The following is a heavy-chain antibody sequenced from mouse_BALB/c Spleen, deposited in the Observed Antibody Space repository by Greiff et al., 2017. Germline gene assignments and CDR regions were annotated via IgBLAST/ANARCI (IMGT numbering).Heavy chain of an antibody. Sequence: EVQLVESGGGLVQPGGSLRLSCATSGFTFTDYYMSWVRQPPGKALEWLGFIRNKANGYTTEYSASVKGRFTISRDNSQSILYLQMNTLRAEDSATYYCARSLYGNYAMDYWGQGTPVTVSS. V-gene: IGHV7-3*02. D-gene: IGHD2-1*01. J-gene: IGHJ4*01. CDR1: GFTFTDYY. CDR3: ARSLYGNYAMDY. CDR2: IRNKANGYTT.